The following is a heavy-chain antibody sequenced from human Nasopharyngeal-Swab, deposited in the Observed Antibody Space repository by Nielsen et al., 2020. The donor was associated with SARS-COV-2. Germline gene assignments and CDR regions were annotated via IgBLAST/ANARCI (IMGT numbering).Heavy chain of an antibody. CDR1: GDSIRSTTFY. V-gene: IGHV4-39*07. CDR2: IHNSGTP. Sequence: SETLSLTCTVSGDSIRSTTFYWGWIRQPPGKGLEWIGSIHNSGTPYYIPSLKSRVTISVDTFKNQFSLKMRSVTAADTAVYYCASGPFGPGDSYYYYGLDVWGQGTTVTVSS. CDR3: ASGPFGPGDSYYYYGLDV. J-gene: IGHJ6*02. D-gene: IGHD3/OR15-3a*01.